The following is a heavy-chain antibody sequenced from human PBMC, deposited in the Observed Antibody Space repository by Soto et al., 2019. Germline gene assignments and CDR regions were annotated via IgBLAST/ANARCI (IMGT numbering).Heavy chain of an antibody. CDR1: GVSISSSNYY. CDR2: IYYSGST. J-gene: IGHJ4*02. CDR3: ARLYDGDSDFDY. Sequence: SPTLSLTCTVSGVSISSSNYYWGWIRQPPEQGLEWIGTIYYSGSTYYNPSLKSRVTISVDTSKNQFSLKLSSVTAADAAVYYCARLYDGDSDFDYWGQGTLVTVSS. V-gene: IGHV4-39*01. D-gene: IGHD3-10*01.